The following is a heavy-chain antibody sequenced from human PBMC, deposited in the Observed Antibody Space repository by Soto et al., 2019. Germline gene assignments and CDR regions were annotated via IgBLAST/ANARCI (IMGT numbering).Heavy chain of an antibody. V-gene: IGHV3-48*02. D-gene: IGHD1-26*01. J-gene: IGHJ4*02. CDR2: ISSSSSTI. Sequence: GGSLRLSCAASGFTFSSYSMNWVRQAPGKGLEWVSYISSSSSTIYYADSVKGRFTISRDNAKNSLYLQMNSLRDEDTAVYYCARDSISLIQWELLLVSPQRPDYFDYWGQGTLVTVSS. CDR1: GFTFSSYS. CDR3: ARDSISLIQWELLLVSPQRPDYFDY.